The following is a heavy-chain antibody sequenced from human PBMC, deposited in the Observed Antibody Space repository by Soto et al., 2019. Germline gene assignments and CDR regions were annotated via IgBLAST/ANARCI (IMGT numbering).Heavy chain of an antibody. J-gene: IGHJ4*02. D-gene: IGHD2-15*01. CDR3: AKDRGGRGNEIEQ. CDR2: ISPSGDKT. CDR1: GFTFSSSA. Sequence: PGWSLRLSCAASGFTFSSSAMSLVRQAPGEGLEWVATISPSGDKTYQGDSAKGRFTISRDNSKNTLYLRMNSLRGDDTAVYYCAKDRGGRGNEIEQWGKGALVTVSS. V-gene: IGHV3-23*01.